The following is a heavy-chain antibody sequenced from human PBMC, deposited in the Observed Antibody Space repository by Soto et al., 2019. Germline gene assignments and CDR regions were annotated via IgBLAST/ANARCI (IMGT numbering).Heavy chain of an antibody. J-gene: IGHJ6*02. CDR1: GGTFSSYA. V-gene: IGHV1-69*13. CDR2: IIPIFGTA. D-gene: IGHD3-10*01. CDR3: ARDYGRYYYYGMDV. Sequence: GASVKVSCKASGGTFSSYAISWVRQAPGQGLEWMGGIIPIFGTANYAQKFQGRVTITADESTSTAYMELSSLRSEDTAVYYCARDYGRYYYYGMDVWGQGTTVTVSS.